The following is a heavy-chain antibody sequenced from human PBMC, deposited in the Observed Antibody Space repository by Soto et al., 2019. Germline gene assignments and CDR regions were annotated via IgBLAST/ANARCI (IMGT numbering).Heavy chain of an antibody. J-gene: IGHJ4*02. CDR2: MWYDGSSS. D-gene: IGHD3-16*01. Sequence: QVQLVESGGGVVQPGRSLRLSCAASGITFSNYYMHWVRQAPGRGLEWLAVMWYDGSSSYSGDSVKDRFTISRDDSKSTLYLEMNSLRVEDTAMYNCAKAFCRGGTCYFDYWGQGTLVTVSS. CDR1: GITFSNYY. V-gene: IGHV3-33*06. CDR3: AKAFCRGGTCYFDY.